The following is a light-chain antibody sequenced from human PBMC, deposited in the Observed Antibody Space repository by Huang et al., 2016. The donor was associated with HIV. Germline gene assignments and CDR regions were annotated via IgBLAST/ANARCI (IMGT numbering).Light chain of an antibody. V-gene: IGKV3-20*01. J-gene: IGKJ2*03. CDR1: QSVTRSY. CDR3: QQFGSSPPYS. Sequence: EIVLTQSPDTLSLSPGERATVSCRASQSVTRSYLAWYQQRPGQAPKLLIYGASTRATGIPDRFSGSWSGTDFTLTISRLAPEDFAVYYCQQFGSSPPYSFGQGTKLEIK. CDR2: GAS.